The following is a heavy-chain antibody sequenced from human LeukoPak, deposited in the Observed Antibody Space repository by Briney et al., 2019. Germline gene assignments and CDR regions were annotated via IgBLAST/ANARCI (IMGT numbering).Heavy chain of an antibody. Sequence: PSETLSLTCAVYDGSFSGYYWSWIRQPPGKGLEWIGEINHSGSTNYNPSLKSRVTLSVATSKNQFSLKMSSVTADNRAVYYCASNNYGDYVDAFDIWGQGTMVTVSS. CDR2: INHSGST. D-gene: IGHD4-17*01. CDR1: DGSFSGYY. J-gene: IGHJ3*02. V-gene: IGHV4-34*01. CDR3: ASNNYGDYVDAFDI.